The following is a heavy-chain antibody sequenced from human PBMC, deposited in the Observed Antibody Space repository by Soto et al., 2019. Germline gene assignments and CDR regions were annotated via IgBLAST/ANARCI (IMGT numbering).Heavy chain of an antibody. Sequence: QVQLVESGGGVVQPGRSLRLSCAASGFTFSTYGMHWVRQAPGKGLEWVSVISNDGVIKLYADSVKGRFTISRDNSNNSIYLQMSSLTPEDTAVYYSAKVSGAARPDFDFWGQGTLVTVSS. CDR3: AKVSGAARPDFDF. J-gene: IGHJ4*02. CDR1: GFTFSTYG. V-gene: IGHV3-30*18. D-gene: IGHD6-6*01. CDR2: ISNDGVIK.